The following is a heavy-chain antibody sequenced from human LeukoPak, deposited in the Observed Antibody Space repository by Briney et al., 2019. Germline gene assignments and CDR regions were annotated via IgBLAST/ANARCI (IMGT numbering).Heavy chain of an antibody. J-gene: IGHJ4*02. CDR3: ARDGVCSSTSCQSFDY. Sequence: ASVKVSCTASGYTFTGYYLHWVRQAPGQGLEWMGWINPHSGGTHYAQQVQGRVTMARDTSISTAYMELSGLRYDDTAVYYCARDGVCSSTSCQSFDYWGQGTLVTVSS. V-gene: IGHV1-2*02. CDR1: GYTFTGYY. D-gene: IGHD2-2*01. CDR2: INPHSGGT.